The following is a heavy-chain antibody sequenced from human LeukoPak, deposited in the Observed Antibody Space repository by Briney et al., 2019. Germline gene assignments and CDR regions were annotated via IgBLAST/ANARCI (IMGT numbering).Heavy chain of an antibody. V-gene: IGHV3-73*01. Sequence: GGSLRLSCAASGFAFSGSAMHWVRQASGKGLEWVGRIRSKANSYATGYAASVKGRFTISRDDSKNTAYLQMNSLKTEDTAVYYCTLLLWFGESYGDFDYWGQGTLVTVSS. D-gene: IGHD3-10*01. J-gene: IGHJ4*02. CDR3: TLLLWFGESYGDFDY. CDR2: IRSKANSYAT. CDR1: GFAFSGSA.